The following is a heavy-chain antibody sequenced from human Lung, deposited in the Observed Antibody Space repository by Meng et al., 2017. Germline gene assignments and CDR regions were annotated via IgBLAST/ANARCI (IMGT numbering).Heavy chain of an antibody. V-gene: IGHV3-15*01. CDR3: QWLSTHPPDC. J-gene: IGHJ4*02. Sequence: VQMWEFGGGLVEPGGSLRLSCATSGFTFSNAWMSWVRQTPGKGLEWLGRIKSKTDGETTDYAAPVKGRFSISRDDAKNTLYLQMNSLKTEDTAVYYCQWLSTHPPDCWGQGTLVTVSS. CDR1: GFTFSNAW. CDR2: IKSKTDGETT. D-gene: IGHD3-22*01.